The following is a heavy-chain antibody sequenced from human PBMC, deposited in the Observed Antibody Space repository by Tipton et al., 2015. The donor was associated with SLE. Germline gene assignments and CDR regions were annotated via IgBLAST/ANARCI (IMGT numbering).Heavy chain of an antibody. J-gene: IGHJ4*02. CDR3: ARDTVGWYSGAFDI. D-gene: IGHD4-23*01. CDR2: IYYSGST. Sequence: TLSLTCTVSGGSISSGSYYWSWIRQPAGKGLGWIGYIYYSGSTNYNPSLKSRVTISVDTSKNQFSLKLSSVTAADTAVYYCARDTVGWYSGAFDIWGQGTLVTVSS. CDR1: GGSISSGSYY. V-gene: IGHV4-61*10.